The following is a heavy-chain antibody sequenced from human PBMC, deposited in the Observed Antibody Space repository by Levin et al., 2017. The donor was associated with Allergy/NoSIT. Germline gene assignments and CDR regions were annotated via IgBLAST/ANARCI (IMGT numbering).Heavy chain of an antibody. CDR1: GYTLTDYY. CDR3: ARGGEWPGLFDY. J-gene: IGHJ4*02. CDR2: ISPNSGGT. V-gene: IGHV1-2*02. Sequence: ASVKVSCKASGYTLTDYYMHWLRQAPGQGPEWIGWISPNSGGTRYSQKFQDRVTVTRDTSISTVYMDLSRLTSDDTAVYYCARGGEWPGLFDYWGQGALVTVSS. D-gene: IGHD3-3*01.